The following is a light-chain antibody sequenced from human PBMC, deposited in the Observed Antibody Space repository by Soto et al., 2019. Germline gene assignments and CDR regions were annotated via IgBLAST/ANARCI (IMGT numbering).Light chain of an antibody. CDR3: QQYKFWPQT. J-gene: IGKJ1*01. V-gene: IGKV3-15*01. Sequence: EIVRTQSPATLSVSPGERVTLSCSASESINGKLAWYQQKPGQAPRLLIDDTATRAAGIPGRFSGSGSGTEFTLTVSSLQSEDFAVYYCQQYKFWPQTFGQGTKVDFK. CDR2: DTA. CDR1: ESINGK.